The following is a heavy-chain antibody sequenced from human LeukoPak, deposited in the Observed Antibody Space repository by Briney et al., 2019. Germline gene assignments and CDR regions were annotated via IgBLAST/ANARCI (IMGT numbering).Heavy chain of an antibody. V-gene: IGHV4-59*01. J-gene: IGHJ4*02. Sequence: SETLSLTCTVSRGSISRYYWSWIRQPPGKGLEWIGYIYHIGSTNYNPSLNSRVTMSIDTSKNQFSLKLRSVTAADTAVYYCARSPYNTWSYYFDNWGQGTLVTVSS. CDR3: ARSPYNTWSYYFDN. D-gene: IGHD1-1*01. CDR2: IYHIGST. CDR1: RGSISRYY.